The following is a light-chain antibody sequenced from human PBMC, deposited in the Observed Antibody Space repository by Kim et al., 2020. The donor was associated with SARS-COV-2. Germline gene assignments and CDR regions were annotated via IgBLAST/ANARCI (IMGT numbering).Light chain of an antibody. CDR1: QDIRND. V-gene: IGKV1-17*01. J-gene: IGKJ5*01. Sequence: SASVGDRVTITGRASQDIRNDLGWYQQNPGRAPKRLIYGASSLQSGVPSRFSGSGSGTEFTLTISSLQPEDFATYFCLQHNTYPVTFGQGTRLEIK. CDR2: GAS. CDR3: LQHNTYPVT.